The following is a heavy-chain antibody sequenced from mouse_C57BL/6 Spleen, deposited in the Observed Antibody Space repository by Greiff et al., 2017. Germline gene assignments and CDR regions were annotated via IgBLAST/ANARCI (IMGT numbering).Heavy chain of an antibody. CDR3: ARERDGYLFAY. J-gene: IGHJ3*01. CDR1: GYTFTDYY. CDR2: IYPGSGNT. Sequence: QVQLKQSGAELVRPGASVKLSCKASGYTFTDYYINWVKQRPGQGLEWIARIYPGSGNTYYNEKFKGKATLTAEKSSSTAYMQLSSLTSEDSAVYFCARERDGYLFAYWGQGTLVTVSA. V-gene: IGHV1-76*01. D-gene: IGHD2-3*01.